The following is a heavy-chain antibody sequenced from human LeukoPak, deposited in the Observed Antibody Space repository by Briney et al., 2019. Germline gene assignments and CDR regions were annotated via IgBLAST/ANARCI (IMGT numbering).Heavy chain of an antibody. D-gene: IGHD3-16*01. J-gene: IGHJ4*02. CDR3: ARAVAPLGPFDY. V-gene: IGHV1-69*13. CDR2: IIPIFGTA. Sequence: SVKVSCKASGGTFSSYAISWVRQAPGQGLEWMGGIIPIFGTANYAQKFQGRVTITADESTSTAYMELSSLRSEDTAVYYCARAVAPLGPFDYWGQGTLVTVSS. CDR1: GGTFSSYA.